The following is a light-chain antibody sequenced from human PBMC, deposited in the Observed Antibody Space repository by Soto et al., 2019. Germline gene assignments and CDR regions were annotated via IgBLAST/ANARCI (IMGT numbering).Light chain of an antibody. CDR2: DVS. CDR1: SSDVGGYNY. Sequence: QSALTQPASVSGSPGQSITISCTGTSSDVGGYNYVSWYQQHPGKAPKFMIYDVSNRPSGVSSRFSGSKSGNTASLTISGLQAEEEADYYCSSYTTSNTRQIVFGTGTKVTVL. V-gene: IGLV2-14*01. J-gene: IGLJ1*01. CDR3: SSYTTSNTRQIV.